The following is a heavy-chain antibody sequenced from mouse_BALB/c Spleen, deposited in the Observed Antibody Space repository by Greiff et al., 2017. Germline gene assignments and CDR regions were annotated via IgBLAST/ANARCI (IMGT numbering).Heavy chain of an antibody. V-gene: IGHV1-80*01. D-gene: IGHD2-2*01. CDR1: GYAFSSYW. CDR3: ARGGGYDAWFAY. CDR2: IYPGDGDT. Sequence: VQLQQSGAELVRPGSSVKISCKASGYAFSSYWMNWVKQRPGQGLEWIGQIYPGDGDTNYNGKFKGKSTLTADKSSSTAYMQLSSLTSEDSAVYFCARGGGYDAWFAYWGQGTLVTVSA. J-gene: IGHJ3*01.